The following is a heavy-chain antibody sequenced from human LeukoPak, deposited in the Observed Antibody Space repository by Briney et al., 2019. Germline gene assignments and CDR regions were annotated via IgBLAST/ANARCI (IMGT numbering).Heavy chain of an antibody. V-gene: IGHV3-53*01. CDR3: ARVRRQVGSRWFDS. J-gene: IGHJ5*01. CDR2: INIGGSV. D-gene: IGHD1-26*01. CDR1: GFPFTNNY. Sequence: GGSLRLSCAASGFPFTNNYMSWVRQAPGKGLEWVSVINIGGSVSYADSVKGRFTISRDNSNSTLYLQMNSLRVEDTALYYCARVRRQVGSRWFDSWGHGTLVTVSS.